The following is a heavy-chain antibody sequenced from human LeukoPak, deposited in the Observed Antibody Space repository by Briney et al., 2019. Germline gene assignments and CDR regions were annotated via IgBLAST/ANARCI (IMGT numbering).Heavy chain of an antibody. D-gene: IGHD5-24*01. CDR1: GYTFTSYA. CDR2: INTNTGNP. CDR3: ARDGGRDGYNSLDY. V-gene: IGHV7-4-1*02. Sequence: ASVKVSCKASGYTFTSYAMNWVRQAPGQGLEWMGRINTNTGNPTYAQGFTGRFVFSLDTSVSTAYLQISSLKAEDTAVYYCARDGGRDGYNSLDYWGQGTLVTVSS. J-gene: IGHJ4*02.